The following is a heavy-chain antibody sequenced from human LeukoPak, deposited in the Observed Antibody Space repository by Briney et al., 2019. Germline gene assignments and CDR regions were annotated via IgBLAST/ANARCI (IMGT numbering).Heavy chain of an antibody. J-gene: IGHJ5*02. CDR1: GYTFTSYD. CDR3: ARGPLYCYGSGSYYNVGFDP. V-gene: IGHV1-8*01. CDR2: MNPNSGNT. D-gene: IGHD3-10*01. Sequence: ASVKVSCKASGYTFTSYDINWVRQATGQGLEWMGWMNPNSGNTGYAQKFQGRVTMTRNTSISTAYMELSSLRSEDTAVYYCARGPLYCYGSGSYYNVGFDPWGQGTLVTVSS.